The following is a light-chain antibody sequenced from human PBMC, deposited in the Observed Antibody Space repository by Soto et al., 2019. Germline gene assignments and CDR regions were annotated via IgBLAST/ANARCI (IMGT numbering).Light chain of an antibody. CDR1: QSISSY. CDR3: QQSYSTLKIT. CDR2: AAS. V-gene: IGKV1-39*01. J-gene: IGKJ5*01. Sequence: DIQMTQSPSSLSASVGDRVTITCRASQSISSYLNWYQQKPGKAPKLLIYAASSLQSGVPSRFSGSGSGTDFTLTISSLQPEDFATYYCQQSYSTLKITFGQGTRLET.